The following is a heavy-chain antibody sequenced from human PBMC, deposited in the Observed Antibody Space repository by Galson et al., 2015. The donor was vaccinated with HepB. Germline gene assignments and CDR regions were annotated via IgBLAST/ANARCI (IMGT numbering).Heavy chain of an antibody. CDR2: ISYDGSNK. V-gene: IGHV3-30-3*01. CDR3: ARARDGYNNVSPFDP. CDR1: GFTFSSYA. Sequence: SLRLSCAASGFTFSSYAMHWVRQAPGKGLEWVAVISYDGSNKYYADSVKGRFTISRDNSKNTLYLQMNSLRAEDTAVYYCARARDGYNNVSPFDPWGQGTLVTVSS. D-gene: IGHD5-24*01. J-gene: IGHJ5*02.